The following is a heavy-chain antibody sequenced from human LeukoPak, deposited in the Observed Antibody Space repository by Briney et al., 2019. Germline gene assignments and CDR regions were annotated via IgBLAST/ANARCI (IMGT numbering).Heavy chain of an antibody. Sequence: GASVKVSCKASGYTFINYYMHWVRQAPGQGLEWMGIINPSGGSTRYAQKFQGRVTMTRDTPTSTVYMELSSLRSEDTAVYYCARDRPYGMDVWGQGTTVTVSS. CDR3: ARDRPYGMDV. CDR1: GYTFINYY. V-gene: IGHV1-46*01. CDR2: INPSGGST. J-gene: IGHJ6*02.